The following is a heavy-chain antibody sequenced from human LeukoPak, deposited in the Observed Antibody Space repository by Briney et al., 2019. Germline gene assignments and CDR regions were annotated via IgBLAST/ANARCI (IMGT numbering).Heavy chain of an antibody. J-gene: IGHJ3*02. Sequence: PGRSLRLSCAASGFTFSSYAMHWVRQAPGKGLEWVAVISYDGSNKYYADSVKGRFTISRDNSKNTLYLQMSSLRAEDTAVYYCAGAYCGGDCYSVDDAFDIWGQGTMVTVSS. V-gene: IGHV3-30*04. CDR2: ISYDGSNK. CDR3: AGAYCGGDCYSVDDAFDI. CDR1: GFTFSSYA. D-gene: IGHD2-21*02.